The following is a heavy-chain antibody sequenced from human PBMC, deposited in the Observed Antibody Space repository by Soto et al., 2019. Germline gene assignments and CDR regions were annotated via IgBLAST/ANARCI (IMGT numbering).Heavy chain of an antibody. CDR2: IIPIFGTA. D-gene: IGHD4-17*01. CDR3: ARDPYDYGDHDDYFDY. J-gene: IGHJ4*02. Sequence: ASVKVSCKASGGTFSSYAISWVRQAPGQGLEWMGGIIPIFGTANYAQEFQGRVTITRDESTSTAYMELSSLRPEDTAVYYCARDPYDYGDHDDYFDYWGQGTLVTVSS. CDR1: GGTFSSYA. V-gene: IGHV1-69*05.